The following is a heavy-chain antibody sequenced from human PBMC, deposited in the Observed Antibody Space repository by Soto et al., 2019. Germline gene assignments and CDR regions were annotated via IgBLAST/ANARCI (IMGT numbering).Heavy chain of an antibody. D-gene: IGHD6-19*01. J-gene: IGHJ6*02. CDR2: ISHDENIK. CDR3: AKPPRSGWHHYYYGMDI. V-gene: IGHV3-30*18. CDR1: GFTFSNYG. Sequence: QVQLVESGGTVIQPGRSLRLSCAASGFTFSNYGMHWIRQAPGTGLEWVAVISHDENIKVYTDSVKGRFSISRDNSKNALYLKMSSLRPEDTAVYYCAKPPRSGWHHYYYGMDIGGQGTTVTAS.